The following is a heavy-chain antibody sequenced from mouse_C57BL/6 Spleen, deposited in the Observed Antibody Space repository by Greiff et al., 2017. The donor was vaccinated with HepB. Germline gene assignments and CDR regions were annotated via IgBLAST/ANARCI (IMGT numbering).Heavy chain of an antibody. CDR1: GFTFSDAW. D-gene: IGHD2-4*01. Sequence: EVKLVESGGGLVQPGGSMKLSCAASGFTFSDAWMDWVRQSPEKGLEWVAEIRNKANNHATYYAESVKGRFTISRDDSKSSVYLQMNSLRAEDTGIYYCTRSIYYDYDGPYFDVWGTGTTVTVSS. J-gene: IGHJ1*03. CDR2: IRNKANNHAT. V-gene: IGHV6-6*01. CDR3: TRSIYYDYDGPYFDV.